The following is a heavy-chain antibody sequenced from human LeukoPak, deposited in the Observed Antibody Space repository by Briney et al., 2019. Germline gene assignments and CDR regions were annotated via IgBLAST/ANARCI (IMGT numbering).Heavy chain of an antibody. Sequence: SETLSLTCAVYGGSFSGYYWSWIRQPPGKGLEWIGEINHSGSTNYNPSLKSRVTISVDTSKNQFSLKLSSVTAADTAVYYCARVGYYYGSGSRSDYWGQGTLVTVSS. CDR3: ARVGYYYGSGSRSDY. CDR1: GGSFSGYY. D-gene: IGHD3-10*01. CDR2: INHSGST. V-gene: IGHV4-34*01. J-gene: IGHJ4*02.